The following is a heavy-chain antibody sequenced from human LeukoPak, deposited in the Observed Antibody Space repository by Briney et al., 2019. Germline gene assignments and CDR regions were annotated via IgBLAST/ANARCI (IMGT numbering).Heavy chain of an antibody. D-gene: IGHD6-25*01. CDR2: VNRWGRT. CDR1: GASFSLYH. J-gene: IGHJ4*02. V-gene: IGHV4-34*01. CDR3: ATDSQSSVYYF. Sequence: SETQSLTCGVHGASFSLYHWSWIRQSPGKGQEWIGEVNRWGRTNYNPSLESRVTISVDTSKNQFSLNLRSLTAADTAVYYCATDSQSSVYYFWSQGALVTVSS.